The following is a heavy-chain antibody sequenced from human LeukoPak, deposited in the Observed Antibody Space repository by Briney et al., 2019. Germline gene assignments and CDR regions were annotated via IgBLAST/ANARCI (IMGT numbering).Heavy chain of an antibody. CDR2: IYDSGCT. CDR1: GGSIRSSYYY. D-gene: IGHD3-10*01. CDR3: ARHYGP. Sequence: PSETLSLTCTVSGGSIRSSYYYWGWVRQPPGEGLEWIGSIYDSGCTFYNPSLKRRVTISVDPSKNQFSLKLNSVTAEDTAVYYCARHYGPWGQGTLVTVSS. V-gene: IGHV4-39*01. J-gene: IGHJ5*02.